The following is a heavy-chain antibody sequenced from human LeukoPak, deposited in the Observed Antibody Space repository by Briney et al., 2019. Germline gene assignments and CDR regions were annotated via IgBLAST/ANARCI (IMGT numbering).Heavy chain of an antibody. V-gene: IGHV3-23*01. CDR1: GFTFSSYA. J-gene: IGHJ3*02. CDR2: ISGSGGST. CDR3: AKPEGEVVTPYDAFDI. Sequence: PGGSLRLSWAASGFTFSSYAMSWVRQAPGKGLDWVLAISGSGGSTDYADSVKGRFTISRENSKNTLYLQMNSLRAEDTAVYYCAKPEGEVVTPYDAFDIWGQGTMVTVSS. D-gene: IGHD2-15*01.